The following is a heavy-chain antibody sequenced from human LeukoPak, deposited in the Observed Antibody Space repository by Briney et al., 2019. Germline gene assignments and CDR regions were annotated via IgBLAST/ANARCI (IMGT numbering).Heavy chain of an antibody. CDR2: IYYSGST. J-gene: IGHJ4*02. CDR3: ARQGRFLEWLLFGYFDY. Sequence: SETLSLTCTVSGGSISSSSYYWGWIRQPPGKGLEWIGSIYYSGSTYYNPSLKSRVTISVDTSKNQFSLKLCSVTAADTAVYYCARQGRFLEWLLFGYFDYWGQGTLVTVSS. D-gene: IGHD3-3*01. CDR1: GGSISSSSYY. V-gene: IGHV4-39*01.